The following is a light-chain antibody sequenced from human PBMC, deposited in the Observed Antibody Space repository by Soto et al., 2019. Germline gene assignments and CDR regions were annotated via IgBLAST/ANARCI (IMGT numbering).Light chain of an antibody. Sequence: QYVLTQPPSVSAAPGQRVTISCSGSSANIGSNYVSWYQHLPGTAPKLVIYDSDRRPSEIPDRFSGSKSGTSATLDITGLQTGDEADYYCGAWDDSLSVVLFGGGTKVTVL. CDR2: DSD. CDR1: SANIGSNY. J-gene: IGLJ2*01. CDR3: GAWDDSLSVVL. V-gene: IGLV1-51*01.